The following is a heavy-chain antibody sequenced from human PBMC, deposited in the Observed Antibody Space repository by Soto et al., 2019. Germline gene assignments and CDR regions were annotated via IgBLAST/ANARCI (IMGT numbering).Heavy chain of an antibody. V-gene: IGHV1-46*01. J-gene: IGHJ6*02. D-gene: IGHD2-2*01. Sequence: ASVKVSCKASGYTFTSYYMHWVRQAPGQGLEWMGIINPSGGSTSYAQKFQGRVTMTRDTSTSTVYMELSSLRSEDTAVYYCASPHPPAPRYWISTSCNYYYYGMDVWGQGTTVTV. CDR2: INPSGGST. CDR1: GYTFTSYY. CDR3: ASPHPPAPRYWISTSCNYYYYGMDV.